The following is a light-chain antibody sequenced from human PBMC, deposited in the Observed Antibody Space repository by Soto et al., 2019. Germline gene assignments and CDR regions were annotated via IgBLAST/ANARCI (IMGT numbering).Light chain of an antibody. Sequence: QSVLTQPRSVSGSPGQSVTISCTGTSSDVGNYNYVSWYQQHPGKAPKLMIYDVTKRPSGVPDRFSGSKSGNTASLTISGLQAEDEADYNCCSYAGTYSYVFATGTKVT. CDR1: SSDVGNYNY. CDR3: CSYAGTYSYV. J-gene: IGLJ1*01. V-gene: IGLV2-11*01. CDR2: DVT.